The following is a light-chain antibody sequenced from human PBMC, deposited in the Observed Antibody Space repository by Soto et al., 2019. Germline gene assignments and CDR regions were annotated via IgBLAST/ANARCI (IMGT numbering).Light chain of an antibody. CDR3: QQYDNWPIT. CDR1: QSVNSN. V-gene: IGKV3-15*01. J-gene: IGKJ5*01. CDR2: GAS. Sequence: EIVLTQSPGTLSLSPGERATLSCRASQSVNSNLAWYQQKPGQAPRLFIYGASTRATAIPPRFSGSGSGTEFTLTISSLQSEDFAVYYCQQYDNWPITFGQGTRL.